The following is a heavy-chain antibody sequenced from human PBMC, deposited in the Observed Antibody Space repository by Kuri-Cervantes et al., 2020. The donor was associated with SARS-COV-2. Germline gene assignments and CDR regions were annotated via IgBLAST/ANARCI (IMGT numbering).Heavy chain of an antibody. CDR2: INSDGSST. Sequence: GESLKISCAASGFTFSSYGMHWVRQAPGKGLVWVSRINSDGSSTSYADSVKGRFTISRDNAKNTLYLQMNSLRAEDTAVYYYAKGLTGDPYPVDYWGQGTLVTVSS. CDR3: AKGLTGDPYPVDY. V-gene: IGHV3-74*01. D-gene: IGHD7-27*01. CDR1: GFTFSSYG. J-gene: IGHJ4*02.